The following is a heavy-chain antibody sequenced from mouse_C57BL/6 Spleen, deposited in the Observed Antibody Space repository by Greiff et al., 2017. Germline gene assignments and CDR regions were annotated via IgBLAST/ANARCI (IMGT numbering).Heavy chain of an antibody. V-gene: IGHV1-52*01. J-gene: IGHJ4*01. CDR3: ARFYYGNYYYAMDY. D-gene: IGHD2-1*01. CDR1: GYTFTSYW. CDR2: IDPSDSET. Sequence: QVQLQQSGAELVRLGSSVKLSCKASGYTFTSYWMHWVKQRPIQGLEWIGNIDPSDSETHYNQKFKDKATLTVDKSSSTAYMQLSSLTSEDSAVYYCARFYYGNYYYAMDYWGQGTSVTVSS.